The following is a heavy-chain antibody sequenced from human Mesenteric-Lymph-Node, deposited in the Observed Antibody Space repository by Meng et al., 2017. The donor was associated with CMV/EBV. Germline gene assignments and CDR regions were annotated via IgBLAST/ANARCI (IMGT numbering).Heavy chain of an antibody. J-gene: IGHJ4*02. D-gene: IGHD4-23*01. V-gene: IGHV4-30-4*08. CDR3: ARTNTVEHNDY. CDR2: IHYSGRT. Sequence: LRLSCTVSGGSISSGDYYWSWIRQPPGKGLEWIGNIHYSGRTYYNPSLKSRVFMSLDMSKNQFSLNLSSVTAADTAFYYCARTNTVEHNDYWGQGTLVTVSS. CDR1: GGSISSGDYY.